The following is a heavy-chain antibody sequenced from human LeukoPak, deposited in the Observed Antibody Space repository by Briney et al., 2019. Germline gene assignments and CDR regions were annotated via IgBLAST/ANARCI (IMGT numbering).Heavy chain of an antibody. J-gene: IGHJ4*02. V-gene: IGHV3-7*01. Sequence: GGSLSLSCAASGFTFSSYWMSWVRQAPGKGLEWVANIKQDGSKKNYVDSVKGRFTISRDNAKNSLYRQMNSLRVEDTAVYYCARFISLGGWGQGAPVTVSS. CDR1: GFTFSSYW. D-gene: IGHD3-10*01. CDR3: ARFISLGG. CDR2: IKQDGSKK.